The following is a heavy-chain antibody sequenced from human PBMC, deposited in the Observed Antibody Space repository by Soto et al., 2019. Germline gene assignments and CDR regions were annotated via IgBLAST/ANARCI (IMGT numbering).Heavy chain of an antibody. CDR1: GGSISSSSYY. D-gene: IGHD2-15*01. Sequence: PSETLSLTCTVFGGSISSSSYYWGWIRQPPGKGLEWIGSIYYSGSTYYNPSLKSRVTISVDTSKNQFSLKLSSVTAADTAVYYCARIMVVPATRGFPFDNWGEGTLVNVSS. CDR2: IYYSGST. CDR3: ARIMVVPATRGFPFDN. J-gene: IGHJ4*02. V-gene: IGHV4-39*01.